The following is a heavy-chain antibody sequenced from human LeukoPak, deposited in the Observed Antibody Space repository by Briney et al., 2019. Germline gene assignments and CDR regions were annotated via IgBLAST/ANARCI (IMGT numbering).Heavy chain of an antibody. Sequence: PSETLSLTCTVSGGSISSYYWSWMRQPPGKGLEWIGDIYYSGSTNYNPSLKSRVSISVDTSKNQFSLKLSSVTAADTAVYYCARHYYYDSSGYSFDYWGQGTLVTVSS. J-gene: IGHJ4*02. CDR1: GGSISSYY. CDR2: IYYSGST. V-gene: IGHV4-59*08. CDR3: ARHYYYDSSGYSFDY. D-gene: IGHD3-22*01.